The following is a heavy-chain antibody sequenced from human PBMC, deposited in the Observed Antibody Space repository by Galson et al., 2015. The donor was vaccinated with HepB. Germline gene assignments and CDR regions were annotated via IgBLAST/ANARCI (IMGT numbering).Heavy chain of an antibody. V-gene: IGHV5-51*01. D-gene: IGHD3-10*01. CDR2: IYPSDSDT. J-gene: IGHJ4*02. CDR3: ARHGLYYYGSGSSLDY. CDR1: GYSFTTYW. Sequence: QSGAEVKKPGESLMISCQCSGYSFTTYWIGWVRQMPGKGLEWMGIIYPSDSDTRYSPSFQGHVTISADKSISTAYLQWSSLKASDTAMYYCARHGLYYYGSGSSLDYWGQGTLVTVSS.